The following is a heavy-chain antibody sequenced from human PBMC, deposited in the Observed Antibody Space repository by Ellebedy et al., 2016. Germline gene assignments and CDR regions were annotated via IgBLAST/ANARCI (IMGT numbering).Heavy chain of an antibody. V-gene: IGHV4-4*02. J-gene: IGHJ6*02. Sequence: SETLSLTCAVSGGSISSSNWWSWVRQPPGKGLEWIGEIYHSGSTNYNPSLKSRVTISVDKSKNQFSLKLTSVTVADTAVYYCARDLRWSSSWYGGMDVWGQGTTVTVSS. D-gene: IGHD6-13*01. CDR2: IYHSGST. CDR3: ARDLRWSSSWYGGMDV. CDR1: GGSISSSNW.